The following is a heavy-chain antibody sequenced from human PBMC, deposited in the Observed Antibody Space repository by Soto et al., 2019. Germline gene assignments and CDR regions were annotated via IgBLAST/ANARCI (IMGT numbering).Heavy chain of an antibody. CDR1: GGTFSSYA. CDR2: IIPIFGTA. V-gene: IGHV1-69*13. CDR3: ARVLMAYSI. J-gene: IGHJ3*02. Sequence: GASVKVSCKASGGTFSSYAISWVRQAPGQGLEWMGGIIPIFGTANYAQKFQGRVTITADESTRTAYMKLSSLKSEDTALYFCARVLMAYSIWGQGTMVTVSS. D-gene: IGHD3-16*01.